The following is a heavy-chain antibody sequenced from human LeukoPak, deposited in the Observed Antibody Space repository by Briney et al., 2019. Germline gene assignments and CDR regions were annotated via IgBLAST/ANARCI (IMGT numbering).Heavy chain of an antibody. Sequence: QPGGSLRLSCAASGFTFSTYWMHWARQAPGKGLVWVPRISSDGGNTLYADSVKGRFTISRDNINDTMYLQMDSLRGEDTAVYYCAREWELRGAYYMDVWGKGTTVTVSS. D-gene: IGHD1-26*01. V-gene: IGHV3-74*01. J-gene: IGHJ6*03. CDR3: AREWELRGAYYMDV. CDR1: GFTFSTYW. CDR2: ISSDGGNT.